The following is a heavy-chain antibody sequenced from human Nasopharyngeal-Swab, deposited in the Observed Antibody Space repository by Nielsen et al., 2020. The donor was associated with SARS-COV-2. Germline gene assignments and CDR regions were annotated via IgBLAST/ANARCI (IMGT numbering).Heavy chain of an antibody. CDR3: ARGRGGQQLVRTYYYYGLDV. Sequence: SETLSLTCGVYGGSLSGHYWSWIRQPPGKGLEWIGEINHSGTTNYKPSLKSRVTISVDTSKTQFSLKVRSVSAADTAIYFCARGRGGQQLVRTYYYYGLDVWGQGTTVTVSS. V-gene: IGHV4-34*01. J-gene: IGHJ6*02. D-gene: IGHD1-1*01. CDR2: INHSGTT. CDR1: GGSLSGHY.